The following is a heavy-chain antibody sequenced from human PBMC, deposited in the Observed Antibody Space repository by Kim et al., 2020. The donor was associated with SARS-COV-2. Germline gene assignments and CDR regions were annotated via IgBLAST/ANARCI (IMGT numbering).Heavy chain of an antibody. V-gene: IGHV4-34*01. CDR2: INHSGST. Sequence: SETLSLTCAVYGGSFSGYYWSWIRQPPGKGLEWIGEINHSGSTNYNPSLKSRVTISVDTSKNQFSLKLSSVTAADTAVYYCAGGYSSSWTRFGFSASWGQGTLVTVSS. CDR1: GGSFSGYY. D-gene: IGHD6-13*01. J-gene: IGHJ5*02. CDR3: AGGYSSSWTRFGFSAS.